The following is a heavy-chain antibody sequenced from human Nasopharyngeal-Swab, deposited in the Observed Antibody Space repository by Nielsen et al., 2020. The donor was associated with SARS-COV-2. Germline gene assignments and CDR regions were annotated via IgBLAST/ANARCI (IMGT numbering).Heavy chain of an antibody. CDR2: INPSGGST. CDR3: ARDRYLIPSAAGKDY. CDR1: GYTFTSYY. V-gene: IGHV1-46*01. D-gene: IGHD6-13*01. Sequence: ASVKVSCKASGYTFTSYYMHWVRQAPGQGLEWMGIINPSGGSTSYAQKFQGRVTMTRDTSTSTVYMELSSLRSEDTAVYYCARDRYLIPSAAGKDYWGQGTLVTVSS. J-gene: IGHJ4*02.